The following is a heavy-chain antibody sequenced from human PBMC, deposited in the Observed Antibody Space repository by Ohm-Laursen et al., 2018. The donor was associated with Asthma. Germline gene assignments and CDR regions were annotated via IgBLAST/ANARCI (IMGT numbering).Heavy chain of an antibody. V-gene: IGHV4-59*01. D-gene: IGHD4-23*01. CDR2: IYYSGST. CDR1: GGSISSYY. CDR3: VRWTSGYFDY. J-gene: IGHJ4*02. Sequence: GTLSLTCTVSGGSISSYYWSWIRQPPGKGLEWIGYIYYSGSTNYNPSLKSRVTISVDTSKNQFSLKLSSATAADTAVYYCVRWTSGYFDYWGQGTLVTVSS.